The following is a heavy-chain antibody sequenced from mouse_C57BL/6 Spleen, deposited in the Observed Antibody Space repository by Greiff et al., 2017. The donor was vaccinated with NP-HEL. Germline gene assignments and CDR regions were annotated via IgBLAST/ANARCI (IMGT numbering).Heavy chain of an antibody. CDR3: ARYASTVEGMDY. D-gene: IGHD1-1*01. J-gene: IGHJ4*01. CDR2: IHPNSGST. V-gene: IGHV1-64*01. Sequence: VQLQQPGAEPVKPGASVKLSCKASGYTFTSYWMHWVKQRPGQGLEWIGMIHPNSGSTNYNEKFKSKATLTVDKSSSTAYMQLSSLTSEDSAVYYCARYASTVEGMDYWGQGTSVTVSS. CDR1: GYTFTSYW.